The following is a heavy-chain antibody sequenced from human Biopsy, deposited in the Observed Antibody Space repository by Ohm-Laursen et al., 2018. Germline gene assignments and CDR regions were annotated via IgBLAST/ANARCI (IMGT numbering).Heavy chain of an antibody. V-gene: IGHV3-7*01. Sequence: SLRLSCAASGFTFSSYWMNWVRQAPGKGLEWVANINQDGSQEYSVDSVKGRFTIPRDNAKNSLYLQMNSLRVEDTAVYYCARGVANYFDYWGQGTLVTVSS. J-gene: IGHJ4*02. D-gene: IGHD2-15*01. CDR2: INQDGSQE. CDR1: GFTFSSYW. CDR3: ARGVANYFDY.